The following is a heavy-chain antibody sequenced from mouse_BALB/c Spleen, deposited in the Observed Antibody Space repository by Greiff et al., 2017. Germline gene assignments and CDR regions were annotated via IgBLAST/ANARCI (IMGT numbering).Heavy chain of an antibody. CDR1: GFSLTSYG. Sequence: VQLVESGPGLVAPSQSLSITCTVSGFSLTSYGVHWVRQPPGKGLEWLGVIWAGGSTNYNSALMSRLSISKDNSKSQVFLKMNSLQTDDTAMYYCARGLGLGFAYWGQGTLVTVSA. D-gene: IGHD4-1*01. J-gene: IGHJ3*01. CDR3: ARGLGLGFAY. CDR2: IWAGGST. V-gene: IGHV2-9*02.